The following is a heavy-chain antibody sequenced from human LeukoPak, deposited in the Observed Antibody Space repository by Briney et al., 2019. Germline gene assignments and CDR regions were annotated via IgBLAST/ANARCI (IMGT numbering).Heavy chain of an antibody. CDR3: ASRSGSYSPYYYYYMDV. CDR1: GGTFSSYA. Sequence: SVKVSCKASGGTFSSYAISWVRQAPGQGLEWMGRIIPILGIANYAQKFQGRVTITADKSTSTAYMELSRLRSDDTAVYYCASRSGSYSPYYYYYMDVWGKGTTVTVSS. D-gene: IGHD1-26*01. J-gene: IGHJ6*03. CDR2: IIPILGIA. V-gene: IGHV1-69*04.